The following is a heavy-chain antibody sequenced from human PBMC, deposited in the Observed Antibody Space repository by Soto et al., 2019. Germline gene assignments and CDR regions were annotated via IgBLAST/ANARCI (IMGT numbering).Heavy chain of an antibody. V-gene: IGHV4-30-4*01. CDR3: APESGSTYVYFDY. D-gene: IGHD3-10*02. Sequence: SETLSLTCTVSGVSVTGDEDYWSWIRQSPGKGLEWIGYISNSGSTGYNPYLKTRLYMSVDRPKNQFTLRLTALTAADTDVYFCAPESGSTYVYFDYWGQGKQVTGS. CDR2: ISNSGST. J-gene: IGHJ4*02. CDR1: GVSVTGDEDY.